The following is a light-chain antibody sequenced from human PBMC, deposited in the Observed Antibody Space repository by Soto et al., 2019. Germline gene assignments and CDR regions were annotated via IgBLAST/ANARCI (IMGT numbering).Light chain of an antibody. J-gene: IGKJ2*01. CDR3: HQYDDVPYT. CDR1: QNISDS. CDR2: HAS. Sequence: DIPMTQSPSSLSASVGDRVTVACQMSQNISDSLRWYHESLGKAPKLLITHASHLEPGVPSRFTGRGDGTQFTFTISSLQPEDIGRFYCHQYDDVPYTFGPGTSLQI. V-gene: IGKV1-33*01.